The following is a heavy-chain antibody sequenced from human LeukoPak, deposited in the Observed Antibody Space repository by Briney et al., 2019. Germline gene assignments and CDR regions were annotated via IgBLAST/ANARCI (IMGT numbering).Heavy chain of an antibody. V-gene: IGHV5-51*01. J-gene: IGHJ4*02. CDR2: IYPGDSDT. CDR3: GKLRDSSSKYYFDY. D-gene: IGHD6-6*01. Sequence: GESLKISCKGSGYSFTSYWVGWVRQMPGKGLEWMWIIYPGDSDTRYSPSFQGQVSISADKTISTAYLQWTSLKASDTAMYFCGKLRDSSSKYYFDYWGQGTLVTVSS. CDR1: GYSFTSYW.